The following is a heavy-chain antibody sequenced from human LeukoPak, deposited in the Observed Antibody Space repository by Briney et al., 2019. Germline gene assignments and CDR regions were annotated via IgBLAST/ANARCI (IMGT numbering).Heavy chain of an antibody. CDR2: ISSSSSYI. V-gene: IGHV3-21*01. Sequence: GGSLRLSCAASGFTFSSYSMNWVRQAPGKGLEWVSSISSSSSYIYYADSVKGRFTISRDNAKNSLYLQMNSLRAEDTAVYYCARDVDFWSGYLNRDAFDIWGQGTMVTVSS. CDR1: GFTFSSYS. D-gene: IGHD3-3*01. J-gene: IGHJ3*02. CDR3: ARDVDFWSGYLNRDAFDI.